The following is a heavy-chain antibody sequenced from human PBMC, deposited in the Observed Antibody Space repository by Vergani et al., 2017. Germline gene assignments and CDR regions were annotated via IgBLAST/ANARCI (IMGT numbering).Heavy chain of an antibody. CDR3: AKDMNGDYEGQYFQH. Sequence: EVQLLESGGGLVQPGGSLRLSCAASGFTFSSYAMSWVRQAPGKGLEWVSAISGSGGSTYYADAVKGRFTISRDDSKNTLYLQMNSLRAEDTAVYYCAKDMNGDYEGQYFQHWGQGTLVTVSS. CDR2: ISGSGGST. J-gene: IGHJ1*01. V-gene: IGHV3-23*01. D-gene: IGHD4-17*01. CDR1: GFTFSSYA.